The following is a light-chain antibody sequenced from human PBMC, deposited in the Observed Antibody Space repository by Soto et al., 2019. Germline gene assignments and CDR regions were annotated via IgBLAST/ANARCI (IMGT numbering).Light chain of an antibody. V-gene: IGKV3-15*01. CDR1: QSVGID. CDR2: GGS. CDR3: QQYHKWPPLT. Sequence: EIVMTQSPGTLSVSPGERATLSCRASQSVGIDLAWYQQKPGQAPRLLIYGGSTRATGTPARFSGSGSETEFTLTINSLQPEDLAVYYCQQYHKWPPLTFGGGTNVEIK. J-gene: IGKJ4*01.